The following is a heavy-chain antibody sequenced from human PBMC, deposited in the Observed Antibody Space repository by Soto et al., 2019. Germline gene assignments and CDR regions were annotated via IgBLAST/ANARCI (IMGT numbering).Heavy chain of an antibody. CDR3: ARDRADSSGYYVDFDY. J-gene: IGHJ4*02. V-gene: IGHV1-18*01. Sequence: ASVKVSCKASGYTFTSYGISWVRQAPGQGLKWMGWISAYNGNTNYAQKLQGRVTMTTDTSTSTAYMELRSLRSDDTAVYYCARDRADSSGYYVDFDYWGQGTLVTVSS. CDR2: ISAYNGNT. D-gene: IGHD3-22*01. CDR1: GYTFTSYG.